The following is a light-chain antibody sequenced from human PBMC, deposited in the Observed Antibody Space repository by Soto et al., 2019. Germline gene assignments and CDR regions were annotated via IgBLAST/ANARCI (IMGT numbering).Light chain of an antibody. CDR1: SSDIGGYNY. V-gene: IGLV2-14*01. J-gene: IGLJ2*01. Sequence: QSVLTQPASVSGSPGQSITMSCTGTSSDIGGYNYVSWYQQHPGMAPKLMIYAVSNRPSGVSYRFSGSKSGNTASLTISGLQAEDEADYYCSSYTSSSTLEVFGGGTKLTVL. CDR3: SSYTSSSTLEV. CDR2: AVS.